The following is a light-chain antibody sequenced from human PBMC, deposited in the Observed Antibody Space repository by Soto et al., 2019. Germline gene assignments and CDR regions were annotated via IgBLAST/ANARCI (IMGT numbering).Light chain of an antibody. J-gene: IGKJ1*01. CDR2: APS. CDR1: QTITSY. CDR3: QHLHTSSEA. Sequence: DIHMTQSASSLSASVGDRVSMPWRGSQTITSYFNRYQHKPWKAPKPLIYAPSRLLSRVPSRLRGSGSGTEFTLTLRSLQPHSFATYYCQHLHTSSEAFGQGTQADIK. V-gene: IGKV1-39*01.